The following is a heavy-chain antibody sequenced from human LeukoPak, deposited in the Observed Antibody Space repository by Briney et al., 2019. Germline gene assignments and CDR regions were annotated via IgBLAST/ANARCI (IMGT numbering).Heavy chain of an antibody. Sequence: SETLSLTCTDSGASISNNNYYWGWIRQPPGKGLEWIGSIYYSGSTYYNPSLKSRVTISVDTSKNQFSLKVSSVTAADTSVYYCARHQWVVAGIDFWGQGTLVTVSS. J-gene: IGHJ4*02. CDR2: IYYSGST. V-gene: IGHV4-39*01. CDR3: ARHQWVVAGIDF. CDR1: GASISNNNYY. D-gene: IGHD6-19*01.